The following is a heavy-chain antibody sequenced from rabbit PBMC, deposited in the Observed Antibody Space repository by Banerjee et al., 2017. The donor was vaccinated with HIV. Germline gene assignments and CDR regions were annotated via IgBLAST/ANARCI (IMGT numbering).Heavy chain of an antibody. CDR1: GFSFSDKYV. J-gene: IGHJ6*01. CDR2: INTSSGNT. V-gene: IGHV1S45*01. Sequence: QEQLEESGGDLVKPEGSLTLTCTASGFSFSDKYVMCWVRQAPGKGLEWIGCINTSSGNTVYASWAKGRFTISKTSSTTVTLQMTSLTAADTATYFCARDRTAGYAGYAYAPYGMDLWGPGTLVTVS. CDR3: ARDRTAGYAGYAYAPYGMDL. D-gene: IGHD6-1*01.